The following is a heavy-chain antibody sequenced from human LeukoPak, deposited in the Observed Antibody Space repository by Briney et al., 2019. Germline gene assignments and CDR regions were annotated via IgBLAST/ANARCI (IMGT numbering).Heavy chain of an antibody. D-gene: IGHD1-1*01. Sequence: GGSLRLSCAASGXTFSSIAMTWVRQAPGKGREWVSTIRSNGETTYNADSVKGRFTISRDNSKKTLYLQLNSLRVEDTAIYYCAKGQELDDGVFDSWGQGTLVTVSS. CDR3: AKGQELDDGVFDS. CDR1: GXTFSSIA. J-gene: IGHJ4*02. CDR2: IRSNGETT. V-gene: IGHV3-23*01.